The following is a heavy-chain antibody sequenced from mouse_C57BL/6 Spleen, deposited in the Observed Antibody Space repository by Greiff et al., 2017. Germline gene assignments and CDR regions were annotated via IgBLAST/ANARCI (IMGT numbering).Heavy chain of an antibody. CDR3: ARGGYDDDFDY. J-gene: IGHJ2*01. CDR1: GYTFTSYW. D-gene: IGHD2-4*01. V-gene: IGHV1-50*01. Sequence: QVQLQQSGAELVKPGASVKLSCKASGYTFTSYWMQWVKQRPGQGLEWIGEIDPSDSYTNYNQKFKGKATLTVDTSSSTAYMQLSSLTSEDSAVYYCARGGYDDDFDYWGQGTTLTVSS. CDR2: IDPSDSYT.